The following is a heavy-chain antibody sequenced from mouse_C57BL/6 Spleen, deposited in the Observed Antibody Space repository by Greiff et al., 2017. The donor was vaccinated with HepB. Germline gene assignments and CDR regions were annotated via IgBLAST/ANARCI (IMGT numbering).Heavy chain of an antibody. D-gene: IGHD2-3*01. V-gene: IGHV1-54*01. Sequence: QLQQSGAELVRPGTSVKVSCKASGYAFTNYLIEWVKQRPGQGLEWIGVINPGSGGTNYNEKFKGKATLTADKSSSTAYMQLSSLTSEDSAVYFCASDGYYPFAYWGQGTLVTVSA. CDR3: ASDGYYPFAY. J-gene: IGHJ3*01. CDR1: GYAFTNYL. CDR2: INPGSGGT.